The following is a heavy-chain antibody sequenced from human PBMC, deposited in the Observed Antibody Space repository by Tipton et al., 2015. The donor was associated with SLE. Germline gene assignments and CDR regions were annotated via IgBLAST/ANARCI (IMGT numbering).Heavy chain of an antibody. CDR3: AKAASLYCSGGSCYYFDN. CDR1: GFTIDDYA. J-gene: IGHJ4*02. Sequence: SLRLSCAASGFTIDDYAMHWVRQAPGKGLEWVSGISWNSGGIGYADSVKGRFTISRDNAKNSLYLQMNSLRAEDTALYYCAKAASLYCSGGSCYYFDNWGQGTLVTVSS. D-gene: IGHD2-15*01. CDR2: ISWNSGGI. V-gene: IGHV3-9*01.